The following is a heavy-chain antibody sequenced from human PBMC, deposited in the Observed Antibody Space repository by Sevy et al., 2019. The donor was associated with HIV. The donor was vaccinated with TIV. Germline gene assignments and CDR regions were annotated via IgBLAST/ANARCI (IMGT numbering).Heavy chain of an antibody. CDR3: AIARRRDTMIVVPFKK. Sequence: GGYLRLSCAASELSFSNAWMAWVRQAPGKGLEWVGRIRREIGGGTTDFGAFAKGKLTISRDDPKNTQYLQRNSQKTENTGVYYCAIARRRDTMIVVPFKKWGLGTLVTVAS. CDR2: IRREIGGGTT. J-gene: IGHJ4*02. V-gene: IGHV3-15*01. CDR1: ELSFSNAW. D-gene: IGHD3-22*01.